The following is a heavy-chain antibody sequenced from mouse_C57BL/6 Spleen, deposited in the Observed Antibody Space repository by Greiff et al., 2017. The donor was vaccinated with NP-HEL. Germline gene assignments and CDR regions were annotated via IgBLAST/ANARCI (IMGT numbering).Heavy chain of an antibody. CDR2: SRNKANDYTT. J-gene: IGHJ1*03. V-gene: IGHV7-1*01. D-gene: IGHD1-1*01. Sequence: EVQGVESGGGLVQSGRSLRLSCATSGFTFSDFYMEWVRQAPGKGLEWIAASRNKANDYTTEYSASVKCRFIVSRDTSQSILYLQMNALRAEDTAIYYCASGSSYGYFDVWGTGTTVTVSS. CDR3: ASGSSYGYFDV. CDR1: GFTFSDFY.